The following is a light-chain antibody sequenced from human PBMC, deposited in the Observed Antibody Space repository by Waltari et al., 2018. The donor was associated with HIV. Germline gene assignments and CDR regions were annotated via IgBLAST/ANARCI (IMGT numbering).Light chain of an antibody. CDR2: DVN. J-gene: IGLJ3*02. CDR1: SSDVGHYNY. CDR3: SSYAGRDTPNWV. V-gene: IGLV2-11*01. Sequence: QSALTQPRSVSESPGQSVTISCTGTSSDVGHYNYVSWYRQYPGTAPKLIIFDVNKRPSGIPVRFSCSKSGNTASLTISGLQGEDEADYYCSSYAGRDTPNWVFGGGTKLTVL.